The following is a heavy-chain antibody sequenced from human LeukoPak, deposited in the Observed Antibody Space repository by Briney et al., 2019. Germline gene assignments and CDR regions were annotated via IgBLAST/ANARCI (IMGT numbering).Heavy chain of an antibody. CDR1: GGTFSSYA. CDR2: IIPIFGTA. V-gene: IGHV1-69*13. CDR3: ARIGEYNRSSRAYYFDY. Sequence: ASVKVSCKASGGTFSSYAISWVRQAPGQGLEWMGGIIPIFGTANYAQKFQGRVTITADESTSTAYMELSSLRSDDTAMYYCARIGEYNRSSRAYYFDYWGQGTLVTVSS. D-gene: IGHD6-6*01. J-gene: IGHJ4*02.